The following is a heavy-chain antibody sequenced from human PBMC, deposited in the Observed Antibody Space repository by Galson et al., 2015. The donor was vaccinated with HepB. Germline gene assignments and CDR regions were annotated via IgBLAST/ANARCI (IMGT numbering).Heavy chain of an antibody. CDR2: IDWVDDK. Sequence: PALVKPTQTLTLTCTLSGFSLTTSGMCVSWIRQPPGKALEWLALIDWVDDKYYSASLKTRLTISKDTSKNQVVLRMTNVDPVDTATYYCARYLSSGWYDGGDYFDSWGQGTLVTVSS. J-gene: IGHJ4*02. D-gene: IGHD6-19*01. CDR3: ARYLSSGWYDGGDYFDS. CDR1: GFSLTTSGMC. V-gene: IGHV2-70*01.